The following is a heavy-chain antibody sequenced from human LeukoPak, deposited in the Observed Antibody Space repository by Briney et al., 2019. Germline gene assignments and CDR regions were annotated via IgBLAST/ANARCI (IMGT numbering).Heavy chain of an antibody. CDR3: AKDLNSDDSSGCYSPANDY. CDR2: ISGSGGST. D-gene: IGHD3-22*01. Sequence: GGSLRLSCAASGFTFSSYAMSWVRQAPGKGLEWVSAISGSGGSTYYADSVKGRFTISRDNSKNTLYLQMNSLRAEDTAVYYCAKDLNSDDSSGCYSPANDYWGQGTLVTVSS. CDR1: GFTFSSYA. V-gene: IGHV3-23*01. J-gene: IGHJ4*02.